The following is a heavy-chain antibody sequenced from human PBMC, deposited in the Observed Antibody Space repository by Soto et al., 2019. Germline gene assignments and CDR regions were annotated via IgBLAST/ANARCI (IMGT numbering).Heavy chain of an antibody. CDR3: TTEKRITMVRGVIIRPHDAFDI. CDR2: IKSKTDGGTT. Sequence: GGSLRLSCAASGFTFSNAWMSWVRQAPGKGLEWVGRIKSKTDGGTTDYAAPVKGRFTISRDDSKNTLYLQMNSLKTEDTAVYYCTTEKRITMVRGVIIRPHDAFDIWGQGTMVTVSS. D-gene: IGHD3-10*01. J-gene: IGHJ3*02. V-gene: IGHV3-15*01. CDR1: GFTFSNAW.